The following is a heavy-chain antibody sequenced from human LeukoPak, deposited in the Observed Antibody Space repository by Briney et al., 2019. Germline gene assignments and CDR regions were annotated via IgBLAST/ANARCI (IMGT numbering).Heavy chain of an antibody. J-gene: IGHJ3*02. CDR3: ARDGAFYDSSGSGAFDI. Sequence: PGGSLRLSCAASGFTFSSYSMNWVRQAPGKGLEWVSSISSSSYIYYADSVKGRFTISRDNAKNSLYLQMNSLRAEDTAVYYCARDGAFYDSSGSGAFDIWGQGTMVTVSS. V-gene: IGHV3-21*01. D-gene: IGHD3-22*01. CDR2: ISSSSYI. CDR1: GFTFSSYS.